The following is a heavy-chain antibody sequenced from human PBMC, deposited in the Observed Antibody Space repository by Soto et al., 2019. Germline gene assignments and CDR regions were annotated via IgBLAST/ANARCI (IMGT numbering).Heavy chain of an antibody. J-gene: IGHJ4*02. Sequence: EVQLVESGGGLVQPGGSLRLSCVVSGITFSTYRMHWVRQAPGKGLVWVSHIKSDGTVTHYTASVRGRFIISRDNAKNTLFLQMNSLRAEDTAVYYFARENYDFWSGYYLDYWGQGTLVTVSS. CDR3: ARENYDFWSGYYLDY. D-gene: IGHD3-3*01. CDR2: IKSDGTVT. V-gene: IGHV3-74*01. CDR1: GITFSTYR.